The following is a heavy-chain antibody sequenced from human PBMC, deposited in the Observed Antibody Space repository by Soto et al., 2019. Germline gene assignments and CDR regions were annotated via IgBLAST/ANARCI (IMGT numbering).Heavy chain of an antibody. J-gene: IGHJ4*02. Sequence: QVQLVESGGGVVQPGRSLRLSCAASGFTFSSYGMHWVRQAPGKGLEWVAVISYDGSNKYYADSVKGRFTISRDNSKNTLYLQMNSLRAEDTAVYYCAKGRQRGIRYYGSGSYSDYFDYWGQGTLVTVSS. D-gene: IGHD3-10*01. CDR2: ISYDGSNK. CDR3: AKGRQRGIRYYGSGSYSDYFDY. CDR1: GFTFSSYG. V-gene: IGHV3-30*18.